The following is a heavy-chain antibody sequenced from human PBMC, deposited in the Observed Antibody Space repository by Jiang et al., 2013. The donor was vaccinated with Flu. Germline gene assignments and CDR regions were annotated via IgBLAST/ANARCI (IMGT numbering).Heavy chain of an antibody. CDR2: IYYSGST. V-gene: IGHV4-39*01. J-gene: IGHJ5*02. D-gene: IGHD4-17*01. CDR1: GGSISSSSYY. Sequence: GPGLVKPSETLSLTCTVSGGSISSSSYYWGWIRQPPGKGLEWIGSIYYSGSTYYNPSLKSRVTISVDTSKNQFXLKLSSVTAADTAVYYCARQLRVHDYGDPMGWFDPWGQGTLVTVSS. CDR3: ARQLRVHDYGDPMGWFDP.